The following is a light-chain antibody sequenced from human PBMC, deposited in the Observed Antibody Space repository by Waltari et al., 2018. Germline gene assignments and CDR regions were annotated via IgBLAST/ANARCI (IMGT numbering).Light chain of an antibody. V-gene: IGLV2-14*03. CDR1: SSDIGSYNS. Sequence: QSALTQPASLSGSPGQSITISCTGTSSDIGSYNSVSWYQQHPGEAPKLMIYDVSVRPLVVSIRFSGSKSGNPASLSISGLQAEDEADYYCSSSTRRTALLFGGGTKLTVL. CDR2: DVS. CDR3: SSSTRRTALL. J-gene: IGLJ2*01.